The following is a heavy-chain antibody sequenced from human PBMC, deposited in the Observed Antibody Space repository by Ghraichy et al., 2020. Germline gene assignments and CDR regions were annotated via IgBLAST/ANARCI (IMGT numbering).Heavy chain of an antibody. CDR1: GGSISSGGYY. Sequence: SETLSLTCTVSGGSISSGGYYWSWIRQHPGKGLEWIGYIYYSGSTYYNPSLKSRVTISVDTSKNQFSLKLSSVTAADTAVYYCARSFEREHFGVVMDTNPGVGYWGQGTLVTVSS. CDR2: IYYSGST. V-gene: IGHV4-31*03. J-gene: IGHJ4*02. CDR3: ARSFEREHFGVVMDTNPGVGY. D-gene: IGHD3-3*01.